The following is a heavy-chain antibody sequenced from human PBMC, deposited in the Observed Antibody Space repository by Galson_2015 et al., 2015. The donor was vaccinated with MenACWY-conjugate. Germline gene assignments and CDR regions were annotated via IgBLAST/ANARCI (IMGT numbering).Heavy chain of an antibody. CDR2: INWDGDTA. CDR3: VKDIDAPGSEHAFDI. CDR1: GFNFENFA. V-gene: IGHV3-43*01. D-gene: IGHD2-2*01. J-gene: IGHJ3*02. Sequence: SLRLSCAGTGFNFENFALHWVRQGPGKGLEWVSLINWDGDTAYYADSVKGRFTISRDNSKNSLYLQMNSLRIEDTALYYCVKDIDAPGSEHAFDIWGQGTMVTVAS.